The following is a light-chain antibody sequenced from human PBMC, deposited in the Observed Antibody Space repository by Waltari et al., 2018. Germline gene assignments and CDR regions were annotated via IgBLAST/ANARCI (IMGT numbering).Light chain of an antibody. CDR1: KLGDKY. J-gene: IGLJ3*02. Sequence: SYELTQPPSVSVSPGQTASITCSGDKLGDKYACWYQQKPGQSPVLVIYQDSKRPSGIPERFSCSNSGNTATLTISRTQAMDEADYYCQAWDSSTGVFGGGTKLTVL. CDR2: QDS. CDR3: QAWDSSTGV. V-gene: IGLV3-1*01.